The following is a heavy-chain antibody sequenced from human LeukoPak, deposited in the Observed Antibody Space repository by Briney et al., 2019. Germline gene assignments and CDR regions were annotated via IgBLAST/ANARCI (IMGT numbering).Heavy chain of an antibody. J-gene: IGHJ3*02. Sequence: SQTLSLTCTVSGVSISSGGYYWSWIRQHPGKGLEWIGYIYYSGSTYYNPSLKSRVTISVDTSKNQFSLKLSSVTAADTAVYYCARDSSGYCSGGSCYGDAFDIWGQGTKVTVSS. V-gene: IGHV4-31*03. D-gene: IGHD2-15*01. CDR2: IYYSGST. CDR1: GVSISSGGYY. CDR3: ARDSSGYCSGGSCYGDAFDI.